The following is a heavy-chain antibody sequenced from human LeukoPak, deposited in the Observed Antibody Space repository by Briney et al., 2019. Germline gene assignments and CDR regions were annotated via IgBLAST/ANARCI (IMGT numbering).Heavy chain of an antibody. J-gene: IGHJ4*02. V-gene: IGHV3-21*01. D-gene: IGHD3-10*01. CDR1: GFTLSSYS. CDR3: ARGPSRGFGEFCFDY. CDR2: ISSSSSYI. Sequence: PGGSLRLSCAASGFTLSSYSMNWVRQAPGKGLEWVSSISSSSSYIYYADSVKGRFTISRDNAKNSLYLQMNSLRAEDTAVYYFARGPSRGFGEFCFDYWGEGTLVTVSS.